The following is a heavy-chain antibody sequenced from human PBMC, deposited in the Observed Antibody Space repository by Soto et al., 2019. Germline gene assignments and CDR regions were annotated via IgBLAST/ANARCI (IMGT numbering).Heavy chain of an antibody. D-gene: IGHD1-7*01. CDR3: ASRDPGTSVDY. CDR2: IYRTGST. V-gene: IGHV4-4*02. J-gene: IGHJ4*02. CDR1: VGSFTRNNW. Sequence: SETLSLPCGVSVGSFTRNNWWTWVRQPPGQGLEWIGEIYRTGSTNYNPSLKSRVTISLDKSENQFSLKVTSLTAADTAVYYCASRDPGTSVDYWGQGTLVTVSS.